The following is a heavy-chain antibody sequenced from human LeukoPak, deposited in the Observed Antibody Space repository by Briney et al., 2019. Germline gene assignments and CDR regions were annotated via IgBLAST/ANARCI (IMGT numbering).Heavy chain of an antibody. V-gene: IGHV1-2*02. J-gene: IGHJ4*02. CDR1: GYTFTSYD. Sequence: ASVKVSCKASGYTFTSYDINWVRQATGQGLEWMGWINPNSGGANYAQKFQGRVTMTRDTSISTAYMELSRLRSDDTAVYYCARGWSSPATAIRFDYWGQGTLVTVSS. D-gene: IGHD2-21*02. CDR3: ARGWSSPATAIRFDY. CDR2: INPNSGGA.